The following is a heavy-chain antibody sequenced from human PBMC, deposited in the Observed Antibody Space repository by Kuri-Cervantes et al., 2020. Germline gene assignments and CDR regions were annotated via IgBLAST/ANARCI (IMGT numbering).Heavy chain of an antibody. D-gene: IGHD6-19*01. J-gene: IGHJ4*02. CDR1: GSTFSSYA. V-gene: IGHV3-23*01. CDR2: ISGSGGST. CDR3: AKGAGPLYYYFDY. Sequence: GESLKISWAASGSTFSSYAMSWVRQGPGKGLEWVSAISGSGGSTYYADSVKGRFTISRDNSKNTLYLQMNSLRDEDTALYYCAKGAGPLYYYFDYWGQGTLVTVSS.